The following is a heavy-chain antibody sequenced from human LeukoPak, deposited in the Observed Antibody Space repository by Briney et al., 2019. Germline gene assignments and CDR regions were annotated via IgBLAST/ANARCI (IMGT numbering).Heavy chain of an antibody. CDR3: ARLYCTGGSCSSYYDY. CDR1: GFTFSSYS. V-gene: IGHV3-7*01. Sequence: GESLRLSCAASGFTFSSYSMNWVRQAPGKGLEWVANINQDGSQGYYVDSVKGRFTISRDNAKNSLNLQMNSLRAEDTAVYYCARLYCTGGSCSSYYDYWGQGTLVTVSS. J-gene: IGHJ4*02. D-gene: IGHD2-15*01. CDR2: INQDGSQG.